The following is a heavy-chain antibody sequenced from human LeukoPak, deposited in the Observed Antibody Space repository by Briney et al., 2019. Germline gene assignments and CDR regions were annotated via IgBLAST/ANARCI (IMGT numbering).Heavy chain of an antibody. CDR3: ARAPITSPFYFDY. V-gene: IGHV3-20*04. Sequence: GGSLRPSCTASGFAFDEHGMSWVRQVPGKGLEWVSGINWSGGSTGYADPLRGRFTISRDNAKNSLYLQMDSLRAEDAALYYCARAPITSPFYFDYWGQGTLVTVSS. J-gene: IGHJ4*02. CDR1: GFAFDEHG. CDR2: INWSGGST. D-gene: IGHD2-2*01.